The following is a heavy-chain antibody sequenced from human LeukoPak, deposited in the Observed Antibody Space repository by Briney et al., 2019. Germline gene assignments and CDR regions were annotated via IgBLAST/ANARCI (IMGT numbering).Heavy chain of an antibody. CDR1: GYTFTTYG. J-gene: IGHJ4*02. Sequence: ASVKVSCKASGYTFTTYGISWVRQAPGQGLEWMGWVSAYNGNTNYAQSLQGRVTMTTDTSTSTAYMELGSLRSDDTAMYYCARDKNWKPDYWGQGTLVTVSS. CDR3: ARDKNWKPDY. D-gene: IGHD1-1*01. V-gene: IGHV1-18*01. CDR2: VSAYNGNT.